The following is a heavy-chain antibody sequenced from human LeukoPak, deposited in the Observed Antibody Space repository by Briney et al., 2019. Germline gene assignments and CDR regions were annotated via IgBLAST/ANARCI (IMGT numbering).Heavy chain of an antibody. J-gene: IGHJ3*02. CDR1: GFSFNAFW. CDR3: ARPRGYGTPHDAFDI. D-gene: IGHD5-18*01. CDR2: MKQDGSEK. Sequence: GGSLRLSCVGSGFSFNAFWITWVRLAPGKGLEWAANMKQDGSEKYYLDSVKGRFTISRDNAKNSIYLQMNRLRVEGTAVYYCARPRGYGTPHDAFDIWGQGTMVTVSS. V-gene: IGHV3-7*01.